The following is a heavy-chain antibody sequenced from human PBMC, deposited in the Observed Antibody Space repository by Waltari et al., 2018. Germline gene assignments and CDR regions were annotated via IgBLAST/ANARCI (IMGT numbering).Heavy chain of an antibody. CDR3: ARDHPTDYFTIGVVQYMDV. Sequence: EVQLVESGGGLVQPGGSLRLSCAASGFTFSSYSMKWVRQAPGKGLEWVSYISSSSSTIYYADSVKGRFTISRDNAKNSLYLQMNSLRAEDTAVYYCARDHPTDYFTIGVVQYMDVWGKGTTVTVSS. J-gene: IGHJ6*03. V-gene: IGHV3-48*04. CDR2: ISSSSSTI. D-gene: IGHD3-3*01. CDR1: GFTFSSYS.